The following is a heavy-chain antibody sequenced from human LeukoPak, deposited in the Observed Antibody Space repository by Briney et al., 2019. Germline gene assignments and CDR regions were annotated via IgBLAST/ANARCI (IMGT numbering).Heavy chain of an antibody. CDR2: ISAYNGNT. D-gene: IGHD3-22*01. CDR3: AREGYYDSSGYPDY. J-gene: IGHJ4*02. CDR1: GYTFTSYG. V-gene: IGHV1-18*01. Sequence: WASVKVSCKASGYTFTSYGISWVRQAPGQGLEWMGWISAYNGNTNYAQKLQGRVTMTTDTSTSTAYMELRSLRSDDTAVYYCAREGYYDSSGYPDYWGQGTLVTVSS.